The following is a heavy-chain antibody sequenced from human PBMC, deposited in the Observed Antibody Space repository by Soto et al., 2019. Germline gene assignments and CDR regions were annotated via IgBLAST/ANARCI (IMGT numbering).Heavy chain of an antibody. CDR1: GYSISSGNY. V-gene: IGHV4-38-2*02. D-gene: IGHD6-13*01. CDR3: ARDLLGYRGWFDP. J-gene: IGHJ5*02. CDR2: IYHSGST. Sequence: SETLSLTCAVSGYSISSGNYWGWIRRPPGKGLEWIGSIYHSGSTYYSPPLKSRATISVDTSKNQFSLKLSSVTAADTAVYFCARDLLGYRGWFDPWGQGTLVTVSS.